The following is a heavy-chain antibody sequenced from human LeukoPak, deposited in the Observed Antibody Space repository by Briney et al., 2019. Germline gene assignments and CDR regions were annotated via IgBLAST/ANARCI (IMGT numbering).Heavy chain of an antibody. Sequence: GASVKVSCKASGGTFSSCAISWVRQAPGQGLEWMGRIIPILGIANYAQKFQGRVTITADKSTSTAYMELSSLRSEDTAVYHCARAVADDAFDIWGQGTMVTVSS. D-gene: IGHD6-19*01. CDR3: ARAVADDAFDI. V-gene: IGHV1-69*04. CDR2: IIPILGIA. CDR1: GGTFSSCA. J-gene: IGHJ3*02.